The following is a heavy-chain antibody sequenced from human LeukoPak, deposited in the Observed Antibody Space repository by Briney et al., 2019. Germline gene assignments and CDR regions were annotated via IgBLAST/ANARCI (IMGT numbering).Heavy chain of an antibody. CDR1: GGSISSYY. J-gene: IGHJ3*02. Sequence: SETLSLTXTVSGGSISSYYWSWIRQPPGKGVEWIGYIYYSGSTNYNPSLKSRVTISVDTSKNQFSLKLSSVTAADTAVYYCARDTRGGFGNDAFDIWGQGTMVTVSS. CDR2: IYYSGST. CDR3: ARDTRGGFGNDAFDI. D-gene: IGHD3-10*01. V-gene: IGHV4-59*01.